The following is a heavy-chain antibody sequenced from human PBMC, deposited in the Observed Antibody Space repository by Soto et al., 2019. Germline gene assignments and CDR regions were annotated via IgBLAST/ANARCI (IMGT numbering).Heavy chain of an antibody. Sequence: EVQLVESGGGLVQPGGSLRLSCAASGFTFSSYDMHWVRQATGKGLEWDSAIGTAGDTYYPGSVKGRFTISRENAKNSWYLQMNSLRAGDTAVYYCARGGSGWYGSNAFDIWGQGTMVTVSS. J-gene: IGHJ3*02. D-gene: IGHD6-19*01. CDR2: IGTAGDT. V-gene: IGHV3-13*01. CDR1: GFTFSSYD. CDR3: ARGGSGWYGSNAFDI.